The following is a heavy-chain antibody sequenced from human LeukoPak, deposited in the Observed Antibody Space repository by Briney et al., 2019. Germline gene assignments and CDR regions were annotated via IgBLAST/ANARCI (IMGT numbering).Heavy chain of an antibody. CDR2: IQYDGSNK. CDR1: GFTFSSYG. V-gene: IGHV3-30*02. Sequence: GGSLRLSCAASGFTFSSYGMHWVRQTPGKGLEWVALIQYDGSNKYYADSVKGRFTISRDNSKNTLYLQMNSLIGEDTAVYYCAKDKTFDYWGQGTLVTVSS. J-gene: IGHJ4*02. CDR3: AKDKTFDY.